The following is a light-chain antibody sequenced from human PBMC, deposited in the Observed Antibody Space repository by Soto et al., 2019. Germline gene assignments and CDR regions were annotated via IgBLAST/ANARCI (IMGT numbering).Light chain of an antibody. CDR1: QVISNS. CDR2: AAS. Sequence: IQLTQSPSSLSASAGDRVTITCRASQVISNSLAWYQQKVGKAPELLIYAASTLHAGVPSRFSGSGSETDFTLTISSLQPEDFATYYCQQLNSYPYTFGQGTKLEIK. CDR3: QQLNSYPYT. V-gene: IGKV1-9*01. J-gene: IGKJ2*01.